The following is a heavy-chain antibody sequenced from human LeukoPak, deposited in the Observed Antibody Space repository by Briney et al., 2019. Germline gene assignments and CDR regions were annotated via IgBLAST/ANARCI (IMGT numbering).Heavy chain of an antibody. CDR1: GASFNNYA. CDR2: IIPIFGEG. CDR3: ARTYCAEDCSIRYFDY. J-gene: IGHJ4*02. D-gene: IGHD2-21*02. V-gene: IGHV1-69*06. Sequence: AASVKVSCKTSGASFNNYAISWVRQAPGQGLEWMGGIIPIFGEGNYAQKYEGRVTITADKSTSTAYMEMTNLRSDDTAVYYCARTYCAEDCSIRYFDYWGQGTLVTVSS.